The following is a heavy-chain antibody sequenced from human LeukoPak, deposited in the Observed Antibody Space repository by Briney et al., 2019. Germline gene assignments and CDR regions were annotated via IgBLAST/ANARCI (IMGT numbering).Heavy chain of an antibody. CDR3: ARDSSSTDAFDI. CDR1: GGSISRGSFS. D-gene: IGHD2-2*01. J-gene: IGHJ3*02. Sequence: SSETLSLTCTLSGGSISRGSFSWTWIRQPAGKGLEWIGRILSSGSTNYNPSLKSRVSISMDTSKNQFSLKLNSVTAADTAVYYCARDSSSTDAFDIWGQGTMVTVSS. CDR2: ILSSGST. V-gene: IGHV4-61*02.